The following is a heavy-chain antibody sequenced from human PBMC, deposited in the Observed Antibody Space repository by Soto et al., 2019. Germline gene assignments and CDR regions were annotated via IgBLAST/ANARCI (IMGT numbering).Heavy chain of an antibody. Sequence: EASVKVSCKASGYTFTSYDINWVRQATGHGLEWIGWINPNSGNTGYAQNFPGRVTMTRSTSTSTAYVAMSTQRAEDTAVYYCGRGGYYYDSTAYYRTFDYWRQRTLVPVSS. CDR3: GRGGYYYDSTAYYRTFDY. CDR1: GYTFTSYD. J-gene: IGHJ4*02. D-gene: IGHD3-22*01. CDR2: INPNSGNT. V-gene: IGHV1-8*01.